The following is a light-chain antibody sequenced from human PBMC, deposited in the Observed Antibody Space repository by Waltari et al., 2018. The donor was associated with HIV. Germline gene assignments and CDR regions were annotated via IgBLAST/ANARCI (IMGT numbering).Light chain of an antibody. J-gene: IGKJ3*01. Sequence: EIVLTQSPGTLSLSPGERATLSCRASERVRGNQLAWYQQRPGQTPRLLIYDASSRATGIPDRFSGSGSGTDFTLTITRLEPDDFAVYYCQQYGSSPLFTFGPGTKVDFK. CDR1: ERVRGNQ. V-gene: IGKV3-20*01. CDR2: DAS. CDR3: QQYGSSPLFT.